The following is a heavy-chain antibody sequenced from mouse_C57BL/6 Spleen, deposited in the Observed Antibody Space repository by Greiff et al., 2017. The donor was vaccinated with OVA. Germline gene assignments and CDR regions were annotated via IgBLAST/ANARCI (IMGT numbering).Heavy chain of an antibody. CDR1: GFTFSSYA. CDR2: ISSGGDYI. J-gene: IGHJ4*01. V-gene: IGHV5-9-1*02. D-gene: IGHD1-1*01. Sequence: EVQRVESGEGLVKPGGSLKLSCAASGFTFSSYAMSWVRQTPEKRLEWVAYISSGGDYIYYADTVKGRFTISRDNARNTLYLQMSSLKSEDTAMYYCTRDRAYYYGRTGAMDYWGQGTSVTVSS. CDR3: TRDRAYYYGRTGAMDY.